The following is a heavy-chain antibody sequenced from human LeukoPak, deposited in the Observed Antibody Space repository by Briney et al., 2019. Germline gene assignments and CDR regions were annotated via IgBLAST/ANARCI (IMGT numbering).Heavy chain of an antibody. CDR2: IIGSGGST. CDR1: GFTFSSYA. CDR3: AKDAPYCTNGVCQYYFDY. V-gene: IGHV3-23*01. Sequence: PGGSLRLSCVASGFTFSSYAMSWVRQAPGKGLEWVSAIIGSGGSTYYADSVKGRFTISRDNSKNTLYLQMNSLRAEDTAVYYCAKDAPYCTNGVCQYYFDYWGQGTLVTVPS. D-gene: IGHD2-8*01. J-gene: IGHJ4*02.